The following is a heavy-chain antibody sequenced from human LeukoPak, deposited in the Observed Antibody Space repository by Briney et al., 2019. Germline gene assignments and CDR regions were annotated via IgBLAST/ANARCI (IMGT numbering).Heavy chain of an antibody. J-gene: IGHJ5*02. V-gene: IGHV4-61*05. CDR1: GGSISSSGYY. CDR3: ARHKSVGWFDP. Sequence: SETLSLTCTVSGGSISSSGYYWGWIRQPPGKGLEWIGYIYYSGSTNYNPSLKSRVTISVDTSKNQFSLKLSSVTAADTAVYYCARHKSVGWFDPWGQGTLVTVSS. CDR2: IYYSGST.